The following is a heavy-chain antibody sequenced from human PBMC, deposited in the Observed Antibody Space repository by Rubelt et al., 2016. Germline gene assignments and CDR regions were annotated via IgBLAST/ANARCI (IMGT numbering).Heavy chain of an antibody. J-gene: IGHJ4*02. Sequence: EVQLVESGGGLAQPGGSLRLSCAVSGFTLSSHSMNWVRQAPGKGLEWVSYISSTGRTIHYADSVKGRFTISSDNAKNSLYLQMNSLRVEDTAIYYCTGPIEYCSVGDCDCWGQGTLVTVSS. CDR3: TGPIEYCSVGDCDC. CDR1: GFTLSSHS. CDR2: ISSTGRTI. V-gene: IGHV3-48*04. D-gene: IGHD2-15*01.